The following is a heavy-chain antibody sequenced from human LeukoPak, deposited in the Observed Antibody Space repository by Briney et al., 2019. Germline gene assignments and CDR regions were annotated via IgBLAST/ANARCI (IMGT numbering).Heavy chain of an antibody. D-gene: IGHD6-19*01. J-gene: IGHJ4*02. Sequence: GGSLRLSCAASGFTVSSDYMSWVRQAPGKGLEWVSAIYSGGSTYYADAVKGRFTISRDNSKNTLYLQMNSLRAEDTAVYYCARQNSGWYFDYWGQGTLVTVSP. CDR2: IYSGGST. CDR1: GFTVSSDY. CDR3: ARQNSGWYFDY. V-gene: IGHV3-53*01.